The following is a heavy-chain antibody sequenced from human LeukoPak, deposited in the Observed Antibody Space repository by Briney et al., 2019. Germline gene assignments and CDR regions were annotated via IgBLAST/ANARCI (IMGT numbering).Heavy chain of an antibody. V-gene: IGHV5-51*01. CDR3: ARPLQGIVGATGFDY. CDR2: IYPADSHT. Sequence: GESLKISCKGSGYSFTSYWIGWVRQMPGKGLEWMGIIYPADSHTRYSPSFQGQVTISADKSIKTAYLQWNSLKASDTAMYYCARPLQGIVGATGFDYWGQGTLVTVSS. J-gene: IGHJ4*02. D-gene: IGHD1-26*01. CDR1: GYSFTSYW.